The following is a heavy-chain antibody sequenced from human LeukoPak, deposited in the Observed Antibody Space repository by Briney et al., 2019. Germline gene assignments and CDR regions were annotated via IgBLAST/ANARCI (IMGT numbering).Heavy chain of an antibody. Sequence: GGSLRLSCAASGFTFSIYAMSCVRQAPGKGREWVSAIGDTTYYADSVEGRFTISRDNSKNTLYLQMNSLRAEDAAIYYCAKAFAFVGANFFDYWGQGTLVTVSS. D-gene: IGHD1-26*01. J-gene: IGHJ4*02. CDR1: GFTFSIYA. CDR2: IGDTT. V-gene: IGHV3-23*01. CDR3: AKAFAFVGANFFDY.